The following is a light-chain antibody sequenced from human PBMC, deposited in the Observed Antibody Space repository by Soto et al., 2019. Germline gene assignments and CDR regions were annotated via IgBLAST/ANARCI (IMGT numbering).Light chain of an antibody. J-gene: IGLJ1*01. CDR1: SSDVGSYNL. V-gene: IGLV2-23*02. CDR2: EVS. CDR3: SSYAGSSSFV. Sequence: QSVLTQPASVSGSPGQSITISCTGTSSDVGSYNLVSWYQQHPGKAPKLMIYEVSKRPSGVSNRFSGSKSGNTASLTISGLHAEDEADYYCSSYAGSSSFVFGTGTKAPS.